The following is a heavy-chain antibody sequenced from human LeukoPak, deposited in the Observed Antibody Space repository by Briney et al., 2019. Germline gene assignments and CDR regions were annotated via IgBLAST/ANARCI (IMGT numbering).Heavy chain of an antibody. CDR3: ARDRSGYDAFDI. CDR1: GFTFSSYS. D-gene: IGHD5-12*01. CDR2: ISSSGSTI. J-gene: IGHJ3*02. Sequence: RPGGSLRLSCAASGFTFSSYSMNWVRQAPGKGLEWVSYISSSGSTIYYADSVKGRFTISRDNAKNSLYLQMNSLRAEDTAVYYCARDRSGYDAFDIWGQGTMVTVSS. V-gene: IGHV3-48*04.